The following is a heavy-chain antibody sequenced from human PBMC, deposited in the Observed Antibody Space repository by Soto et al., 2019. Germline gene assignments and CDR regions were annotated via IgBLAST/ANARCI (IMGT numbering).Heavy chain of an antibody. Sequence: SETLSLTCTVSGGSVSRDSNFWSWIRQPPGKGLEWIGYIYYSGPTRYNPSLESRVTISIDSSKNQVSLNLTSVTAADTAVYYCARGYSHYAHWGRGTLVTISS. V-gene: IGHV4-61*01. J-gene: IGHJ4*02. CDR3: ARGYSHYAH. CDR1: GGSVSRDSNF. CDR2: IYYSGPT. D-gene: IGHD4-4*01.